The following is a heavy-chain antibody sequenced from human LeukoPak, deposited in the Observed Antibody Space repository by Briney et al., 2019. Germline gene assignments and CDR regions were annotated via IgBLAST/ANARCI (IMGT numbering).Heavy chain of an antibody. Sequence: GGSLRLSCTVSGFTVSSSSMSWVRQAPGKGLEWVSFIYSGTIHYSDSVNGRFAISRDNSKNTIFLQMNSLRADDPAVYYCARDREGSSSWDYWGQGTLVTVSS. J-gene: IGHJ4*02. V-gene: IGHV3-53*01. D-gene: IGHD3-10*01. CDR1: GFTVSSSS. CDR3: ARDREGSSSWDY. CDR2: IYSGTI.